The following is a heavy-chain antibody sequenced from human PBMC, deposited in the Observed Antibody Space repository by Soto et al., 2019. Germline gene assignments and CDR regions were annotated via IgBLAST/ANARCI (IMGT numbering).Heavy chain of an antibody. D-gene: IGHD2-15*01. J-gene: IGHJ4*02. CDR1: GFNFSNYG. CDR2: IWYDGSVK. Sequence: QMQLVESGGGVVQPGRSLRLSCSASGFNFSNYGMHWVRQAPGKGLEWVAVIWYDGSVKYYTDFVKGRFTISRDNSKNTLYLQMNSLRADDTAVYYCARGGGDVVVEASVGYVDYWGQGTLVTVSS. V-gene: IGHV3-33*01. CDR3: ARGGGDVVVEASVGYVDY.